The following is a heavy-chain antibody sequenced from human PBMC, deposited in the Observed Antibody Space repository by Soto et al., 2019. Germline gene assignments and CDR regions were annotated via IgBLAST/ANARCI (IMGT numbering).Heavy chain of an antibody. Sequence: GGSLRLSCVASGFTFSSYGMHWVRQAPGKGLEWVAVTTYDGSNKYYADSVKGRFTISRDNSKNTVYLQMNSLRTEDTAVYYCAKDKSSGWFDWFDPWGHGTQVTVSS. CDR3: AKDKSSGWFDWFDP. CDR2: TTYDGSNK. V-gene: IGHV3-30*18. CDR1: GFTFSSYG. D-gene: IGHD6-19*01. J-gene: IGHJ5*02.